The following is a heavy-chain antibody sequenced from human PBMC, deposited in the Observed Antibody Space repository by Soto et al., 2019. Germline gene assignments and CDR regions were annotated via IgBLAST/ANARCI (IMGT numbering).Heavy chain of an antibody. CDR1: GTAVSAHY. V-gene: IGHV4-59*02. CDR2: IYYSGST. Sequence: PAETLSPTGRVSGTAVSAHYWSMLRPPPGKGLEWIGYIYYSGSTNYNPSLKSRVTISVDTSKNQFSLKLSSVTAADTAVYYCARARGPRGSGYEYNYWGQGTLVTVS. D-gene: IGHD5-12*01. J-gene: IGHJ4*02. CDR3: ARARGPRGSGYEYNY.